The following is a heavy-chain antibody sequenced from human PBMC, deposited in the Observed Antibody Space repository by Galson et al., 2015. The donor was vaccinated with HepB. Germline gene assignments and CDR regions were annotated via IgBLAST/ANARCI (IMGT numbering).Heavy chain of an antibody. CDR3: ARGGTYYYEGSDY. CDR1: GFSLSNYV. CDR2: VTGSGIAK. V-gene: IGHV3-23*01. D-gene: IGHD3-22*01. J-gene: IGHJ4*02. Sequence: SLRLSCAASGFSLSNYVMSWVRQAPGKGLEWVSVVTGSGIAKYYADSVKGRFTISRDNSKNTLYLQMNSLRAGDTAVYYCARGGTYYYEGSDYWGQGTLVTVSS.